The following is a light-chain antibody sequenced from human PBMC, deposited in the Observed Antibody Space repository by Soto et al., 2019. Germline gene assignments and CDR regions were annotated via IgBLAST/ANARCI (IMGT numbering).Light chain of an antibody. V-gene: IGLV1-40*01. CDR3: QSYEGSLSVV. J-gene: IGLJ2*01. Sequence: QSVLTQPASVSGSPGQTVTISCTGTNSNIGAHYDVPWYQQLPGAAPKLLIYSNNNRPSGVPDRFSGSKSGTSASLAISGLQAEDGADYYCQSYEGSLSVVFGGGTKLTVL. CDR1: NSNIGAHYD. CDR2: SNN.